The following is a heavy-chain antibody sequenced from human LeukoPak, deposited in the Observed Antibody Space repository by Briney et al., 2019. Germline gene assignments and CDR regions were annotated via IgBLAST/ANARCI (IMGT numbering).Heavy chain of an antibody. J-gene: IGHJ4*02. D-gene: IGHD5-24*01. V-gene: IGHV5-51*01. CDR3: ARSLGSHNYQPHCFDY. CDR2: IYPGDSDT. Sequence: GESLKISCKGSGYSFTSYWIGWVRPMPGKGLEWMGIIYPGDSDTRYSPSFQGQVTISADKSISTAYLQWSSLKASDTAMYYCARSLGSHNYQPHCFDYWGQGTLVTVSS. CDR1: GYSFTSYW.